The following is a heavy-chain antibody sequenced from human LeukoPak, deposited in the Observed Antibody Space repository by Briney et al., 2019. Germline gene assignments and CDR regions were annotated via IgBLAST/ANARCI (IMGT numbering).Heavy chain of an antibody. CDR1: GFTFSSYG. CDR2: IWYDGSKK. V-gene: IGHV3-33*01. CDR3: ARYNTGSVDY. Sequence: GGSLRLSCAASGFTFSSYGMHWFRQAPGKGLEWVAVIWYDGSKKYYADSVKGRFTISRDNPKNTLHLQMDSLRAEDTAVYYCARYNTGSVDYWGQGTLVTVSS. J-gene: IGHJ4*02. D-gene: IGHD2-8*02.